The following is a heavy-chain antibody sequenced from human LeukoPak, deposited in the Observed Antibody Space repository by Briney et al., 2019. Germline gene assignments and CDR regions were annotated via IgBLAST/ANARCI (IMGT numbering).Heavy chain of an antibody. Sequence: GGSLRLSCGASGFSIGASWMHWVRQAPGKGLVWISRISIDGTETIYGDSVKGRFIISRDNAKNTLYLQMNSLGVEDTAVYYCGRRQGGPSGWGQGTLVTVSS. CDR2: ISIDGTET. J-gene: IGHJ4*02. D-gene: IGHD6-25*01. CDR1: GFSIGASW. V-gene: IGHV3-74*01. CDR3: GRRQGGPSG.